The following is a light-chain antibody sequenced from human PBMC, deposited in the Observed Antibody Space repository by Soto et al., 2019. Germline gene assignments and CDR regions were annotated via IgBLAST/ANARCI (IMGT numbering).Light chain of an antibody. CDR1: SGHNSYA. Sequence: QLVLTQPPSASASLGASVKLTCTLSSGHNSYAIAWHQQQPEKGPRYLMKLNSDGSHSKGDGLPDRFSGSSSGAERYLTSSSLQSEDEAAYYCQTWSTDIRVFGGGTKVTVL. CDR3: QTWSTDIRV. V-gene: IGLV4-69*01. CDR2: LNSDGSH. J-gene: IGLJ3*02.